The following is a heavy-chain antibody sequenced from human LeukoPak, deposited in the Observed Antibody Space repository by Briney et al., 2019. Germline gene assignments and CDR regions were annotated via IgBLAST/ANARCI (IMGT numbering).Heavy chain of an antibody. Sequence: PGGSLRLSCAASGFTFDDYAMHWVRQAPGKGLEWVSGISWNSGSIGYADSVKGRFTISRDNAKNSLYLQMNRLRAEDTALYYCAKVSALRPINDAFDIWGQGTMVTVSS. CDR3: AKVSALRPINDAFDI. V-gene: IGHV3-9*01. J-gene: IGHJ3*02. CDR1: GFTFDDYA. CDR2: ISWNSGSI.